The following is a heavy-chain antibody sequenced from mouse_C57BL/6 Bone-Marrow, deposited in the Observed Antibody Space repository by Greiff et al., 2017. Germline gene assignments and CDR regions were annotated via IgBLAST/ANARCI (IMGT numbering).Heavy chain of an antibody. CDR2: IDPSDSYT. V-gene: IGHV1-50*01. Sequence: VQLQQPGAELVKPGASVKLSCKASGYTFTSYWMQWVKQRPGQGLEWIGEIDPSDSYTNYNQKFKGKATVTVDTSSSTAYMQLSSLTSEDSAVYDCARDDYFDYWGQGTTLTVSS. CDR1: GYTFTSYW. CDR3: ARDDYFDY. J-gene: IGHJ2*01.